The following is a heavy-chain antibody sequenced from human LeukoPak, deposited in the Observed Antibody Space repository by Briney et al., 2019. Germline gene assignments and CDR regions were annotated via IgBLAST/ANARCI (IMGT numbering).Heavy chain of an antibody. CDR2: IIPILGIA. J-gene: IGHJ4*02. Sequence: SVKVSCKASGGTFSSYAINWVRQAPGQGLEWMGKIIPILGIANYAQKFQGRVTITADKSTSTVYMELSSLRSEDTAVYYCATTASVVTPPPHWGQGTLVTVSS. D-gene: IGHD4-23*01. CDR1: GGTFSSYA. V-gene: IGHV1-69*04. CDR3: ATTASVVTPPPH.